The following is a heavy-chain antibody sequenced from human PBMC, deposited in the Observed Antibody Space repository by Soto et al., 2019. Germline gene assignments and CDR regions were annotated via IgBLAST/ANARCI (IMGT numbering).Heavy chain of an antibody. J-gene: IGHJ3*02. V-gene: IGHV3-13*01. CDR3: ARSIAAADAFDI. Sequence: GGSLRLSCAASGFTFSSYDMHWVRQATGKGLEWVSAIGTAGDTYYPGSVKGRFTISRENAKNSLYLQMNSLRAGDTAVYYCARSIAAADAFDIWGQGTMVTVSS. CDR2: IGTAGDT. D-gene: IGHD6-13*01. CDR1: GFTFSSYD.